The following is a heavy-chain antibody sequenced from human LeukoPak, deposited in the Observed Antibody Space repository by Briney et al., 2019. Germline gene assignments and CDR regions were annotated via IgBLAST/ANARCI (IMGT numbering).Heavy chain of an antibody. V-gene: IGHV1-46*01. CDR1: GYTFTSYY. CDR2: INPSGGST. CDR3: ARVRVNRYYYYGMDV. D-gene: IGHD1-14*01. J-gene: IGHJ6*02. Sequence: ASVKVSCKASGYTFTSYYMHWVRQAPGQGLEWMGIINPSGGSTSYAQKFQGRVTMTRDTSTSTVYVELSSLRSEDTAVYYCARVRVNRYYYYGMDVWGQGTTVTVFS.